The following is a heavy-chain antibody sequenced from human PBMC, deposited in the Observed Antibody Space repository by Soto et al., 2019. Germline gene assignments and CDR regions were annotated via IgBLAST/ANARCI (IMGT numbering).Heavy chain of an antibody. J-gene: IGHJ4*02. Sequence: ASVKVSCKASGGTFSSYAISWVRQAPGQRLEWMGWINAGNGNTKYSQKFQGRVTITRDTSASTAYMELSSLRSEDTAVYYCARDRIAVAGLGYWGQGTLVTVSS. V-gene: IGHV1-3*01. CDR2: INAGNGNT. CDR1: GGTFSSYA. CDR3: ARDRIAVAGLGY. D-gene: IGHD6-19*01.